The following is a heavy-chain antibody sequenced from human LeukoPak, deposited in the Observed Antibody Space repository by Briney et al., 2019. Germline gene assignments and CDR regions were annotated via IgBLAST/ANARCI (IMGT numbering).Heavy chain of an antibody. CDR1: GFTFSFNS. Sequence: HPGGSLRLSCAASGFTFSFNSMNWVRQAPGKGLEWVSYITSSGGTIYYADSVKGRFTISRDNAKSSLYLQMNSLSADDTAVYYCAREVMGVAVTGTIDYWGQGTLVTVSS. D-gene: IGHD6-19*01. CDR2: ITSSGGTI. J-gene: IGHJ4*02. V-gene: IGHV3-48*04. CDR3: AREVMGVAVTGTIDY.